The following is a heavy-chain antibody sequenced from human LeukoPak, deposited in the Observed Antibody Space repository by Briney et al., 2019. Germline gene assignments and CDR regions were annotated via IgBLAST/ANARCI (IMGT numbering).Heavy chain of an antibody. J-gene: IGHJ4*02. CDR2: TESGGNT. Sequence: GGSLRLSCAASGFTVSRNYMSWVRQAPGKGLEWVSVTESGGNTDSADSVKGRFTISRDNSRNTLYLQMNSLRAEDTAVYYCARDLNYWGQGILVTVSS. CDR1: GFTVSRNY. D-gene: IGHD3-9*01. CDR3: ARDLNY. V-gene: IGHV3-53*01.